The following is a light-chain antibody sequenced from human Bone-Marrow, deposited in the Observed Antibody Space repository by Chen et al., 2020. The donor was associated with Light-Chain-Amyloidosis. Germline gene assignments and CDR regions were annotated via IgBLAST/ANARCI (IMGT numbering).Light chain of an antibody. Sequence: QSALTQPASVSGSPGQSITISCTGTSSDVGGDNHVSWYQRHPDKAPKLMIYEVTNRPSWVPDRCSCSKSDHPASLTISGLQTEDEADYFCSSYTITNTLVFGSGTRLPVL. J-gene: IGLJ1*01. V-gene: IGLV2-14*01. CDR1: SSDVGGDNH. CDR2: EVT. CDR3: SSYTITNTLV.